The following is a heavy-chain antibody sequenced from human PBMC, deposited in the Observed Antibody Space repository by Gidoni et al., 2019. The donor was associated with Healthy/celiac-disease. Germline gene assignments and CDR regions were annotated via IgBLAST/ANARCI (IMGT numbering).Heavy chain of an antibody. D-gene: IGHD4-17*01. CDR3: ARVGDYGGNSPNFDY. V-gene: IGHV4-38-2*01. CDR2: IYHSGST. Sequence: QVQLQESGPGLVKPSETLSLTCAVSGYSISRGYYWGWIRQPPGKGLEWIGSIYHSGSTYYNPSLKSRVTISVDTSKNQFSLKLSSVTAADTAVYYCARVGDYGGNSPNFDYWGQGTLVTVSS. J-gene: IGHJ4*02. CDR1: GYSISRGYY.